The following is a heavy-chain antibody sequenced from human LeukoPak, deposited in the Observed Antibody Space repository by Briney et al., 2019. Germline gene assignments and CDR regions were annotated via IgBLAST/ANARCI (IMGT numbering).Heavy chain of an antibody. CDR3: ASPRYSGSYYGFDY. Sequence: GGSLRLSCAASGFTFSSYSMNWVRQAPGKGLEWVSVIYSGGSTYYADSVKGRFTISRDNSKNTLYLQMNSLRAEDTAVYYCASPRYSGSYYGFDYWGQGTLVTVSS. J-gene: IGHJ4*02. D-gene: IGHD1-26*01. V-gene: IGHV3-53*01. CDR2: IYSGGST. CDR1: GFTFSSYS.